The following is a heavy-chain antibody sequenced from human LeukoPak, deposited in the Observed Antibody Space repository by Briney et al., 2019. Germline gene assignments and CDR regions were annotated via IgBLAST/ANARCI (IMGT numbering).Heavy chain of an antibody. CDR2: IYTSGST. D-gene: IGHD3-3*01. J-gene: IGHJ4*02. V-gene: IGHV4-4*07. CDR3: ARDRTIFGVVIFFDY. Sequence: SETLSLTCTVSGGSISSYYWSWIRQPAGKGLEWIGRIYTSGSTNYNPSLKSRVTMSVDTSKNQFSLKLSSVTAADTAVYYCARDRTIFGVVIFFDYWGQGTLVTVSS. CDR1: GGSISSYY.